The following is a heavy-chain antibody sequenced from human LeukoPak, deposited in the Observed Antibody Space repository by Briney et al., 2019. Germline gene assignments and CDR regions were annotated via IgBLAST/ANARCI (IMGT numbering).Heavy chain of an antibody. CDR2: ISSSSSYI. D-gene: IGHD4-17*01. V-gene: IGHV3-21*04. Sequence: GGSLRLSCAASGFTFSSYSMNWVRQAPGKGLEWVTSISSSSSYIYYADSGKGRFTISRDNAKNPLYLQMNSLRAEDTAVYYCARSTTNENWFDPWGQGILVTVSS. CDR3: ARSTTNENWFDP. CDR1: GFTFSSYS. J-gene: IGHJ5*02.